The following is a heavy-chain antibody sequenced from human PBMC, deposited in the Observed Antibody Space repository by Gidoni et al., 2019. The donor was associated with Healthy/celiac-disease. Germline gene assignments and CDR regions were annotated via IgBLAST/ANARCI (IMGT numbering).Heavy chain of an antibody. D-gene: IGHD4-4*01. V-gene: IGHV3-23*01. CDR2: SSGSGGST. Sequence: EVQLLESGGGLVQPGGSLRLSCAASGFTFSSYAMSWVRQAPGKGLEWVSASSGSGGSTYYADSVKGRFTISRDNSKNTLYLQMNSLRAEDTAVYYCAKEGGDYSNYAGYFDYWGQGTLVTVSS. J-gene: IGHJ4*02. CDR3: AKEGGDYSNYAGYFDY. CDR1: GFTFSSYA.